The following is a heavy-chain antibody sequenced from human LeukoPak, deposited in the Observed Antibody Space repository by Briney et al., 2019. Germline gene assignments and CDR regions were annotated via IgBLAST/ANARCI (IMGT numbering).Heavy chain of an antibody. CDR2: IYSGGST. V-gene: IGHV3-66*01. J-gene: IGHJ3*02. CDR1: GFTLSSNY. D-gene: IGHD6-13*01. Sequence: GGSLRLSCAASGFTLSSNYMSWVRQAPGKGLEWVSVIYSGGSTYYSDSVKGRFTISRDNSKNTLYLQMNSLRAEDTAMYFCARDTTATGSWYDAYDIWGQGTVVTVSS. CDR3: ARDTTATGSWYDAYDI.